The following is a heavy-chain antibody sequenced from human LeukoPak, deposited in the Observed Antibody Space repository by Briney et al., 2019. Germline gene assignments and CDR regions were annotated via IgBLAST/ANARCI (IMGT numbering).Heavy chain of an antibody. V-gene: IGHV4-34*01. J-gene: IGHJ4*02. CDR1: GGSFSGYY. D-gene: IGHD3-10*01. CDR2: INHSGST. Sequence: SETLSLTCAVYGGSFSGYYWSWIRQPPGKGLEWIGEINHSGSTNYNPSLKSRVTISIDTSKNRFSLKLTSVTAADTAVYYCARHLITSPFDYWGQGTLVTVSS. CDR3: ARHLITSPFDY.